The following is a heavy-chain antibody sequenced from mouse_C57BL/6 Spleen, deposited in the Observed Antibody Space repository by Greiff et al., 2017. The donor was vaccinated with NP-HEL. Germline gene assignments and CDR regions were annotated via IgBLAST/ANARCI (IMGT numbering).Heavy chain of an antibody. V-gene: IGHV1-54*01. D-gene: IGHD3-2*02. CDR3: AREGTAQADYCDY. Sequence: VQLQQSGAELVRPGTSVKVSCKASGYAFTNYLIEWVKQRPGQGLEWIGVINPGSGGTNYNEKFKGKATLTADKSSSTAYMQLSSLTSEDSAVYFCAREGTAQADYCDYWGQGTTLTVSS. CDR1: GYAFTNYL. CDR2: INPGSGGT. J-gene: IGHJ2*01.